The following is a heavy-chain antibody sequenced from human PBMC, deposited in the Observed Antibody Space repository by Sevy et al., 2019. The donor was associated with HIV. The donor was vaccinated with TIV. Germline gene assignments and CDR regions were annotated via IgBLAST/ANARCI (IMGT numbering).Heavy chain of an antibody. Sequence: ASVKVSCKASGYTFTGYYMHWVRQAPGQGLEWMGRINPNSGGTNYAQKFQGRVTMTRDTSISTAYMERSRLRSDDTAVYYCAGREIKLGYCSSTSCYVDYGMDVWGQGTTVTVSS. CDR2: INPNSGGT. J-gene: IGHJ6*02. V-gene: IGHV1-2*06. CDR3: AGREIKLGYCSSTSCYVDYGMDV. D-gene: IGHD2-2*01. CDR1: GYTFTGYY.